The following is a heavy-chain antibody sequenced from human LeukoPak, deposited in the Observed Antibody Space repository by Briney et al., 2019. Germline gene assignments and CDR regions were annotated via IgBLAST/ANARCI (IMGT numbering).Heavy chain of an antibody. CDR2: ISGSGDST. CDR3: AKDLRQYDFWSGYYPDY. D-gene: IGHD3-3*01. J-gene: IGHJ4*02. V-gene: IGHV3-23*01. Sequence: GGSLRLSCAASGYSFSRFAMSWVRQAPGKGLEWVSAISGSGDSTYYADSVKGRFTISRDNAKNALYLQMNSLRAEDTAVYFCAKDLRQYDFWSGYYPDYWGQGTLVTVSS. CDR1: GYSFSRFA.